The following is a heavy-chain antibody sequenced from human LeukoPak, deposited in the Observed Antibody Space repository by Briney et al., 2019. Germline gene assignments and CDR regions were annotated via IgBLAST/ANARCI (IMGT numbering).Heavy chain of an antibody. V-gene: IGHV3-74*01. CDR1: GFTFSTYW. CDR2: INSDGSST. Sequence: GGSLRLSCAASGFTFSTYWMHWVRHAPGKGLVWVSRINSDGSSTSYADSVRGRFTISRDYAKNTLYLQMNSLRAEDAAVYYCARGGVYSTSAVDYWGQGTLDTVSS. D-gene: IGHD6-6*01. J-gene: IGHJ4*02. CDR3: ARGGVYSTSAVDY.